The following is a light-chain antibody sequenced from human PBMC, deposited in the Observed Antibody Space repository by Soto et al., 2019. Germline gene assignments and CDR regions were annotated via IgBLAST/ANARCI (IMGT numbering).Light chain of an antibody. CDR2: DAS. V-gene: IGKV1-5*01. Sequence: DIQITQSPSTLSASVGDRVTITCRASQSISSRLAWYAQKPGKAPKLLIYDASSLESGVPSRFSGSGAGTECTLTITSLQPDDVETDYCQQYNSYPWTFGQGTKVDI. CDR1: QSISSR. CDR3: QQYNSYPWT. J-gene: IGKJ1*01.